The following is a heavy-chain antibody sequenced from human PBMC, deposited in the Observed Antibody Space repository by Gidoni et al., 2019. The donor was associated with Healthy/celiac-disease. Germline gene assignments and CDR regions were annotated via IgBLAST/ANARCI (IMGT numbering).Heavy chain of an antibody. D-gene: IGHD3-3*01. J-gene: IGHJ6*02. CDR2: INPNSGGT. CDR1: GSTFTGYY. CDR3: ARKSTSFGVGDYYGMDV. V-gene: IGHV1-2*02. Sequence: QVPLVQSGAEVKKPGASVEVSCKASGSTFTGYYMPWVRQAPGHGLEWMGWINPNSGGTNYAQKFQGKVTMTRDTSISTAYMELSRRRSDDTAGYYCARKSTSFGVGDYYGMDVWGQGTTVTVSS.